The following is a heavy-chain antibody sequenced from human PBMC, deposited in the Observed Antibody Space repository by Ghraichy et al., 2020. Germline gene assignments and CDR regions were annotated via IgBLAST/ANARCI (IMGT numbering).Heavy chain of an antibody. Sequence: SVKVSCKPSGGTFNSYVITWVRQAPGQGLEWMGTIMPIFATTNYAQMFQGRVTITADRSTNTVYMELSSLRSEDTAVYYCAGRYGSGSYHGYWGQGTQITVSS. CDR3: AGRYGSGSYHGY. D-gene: IGHD3-10*01. CDR1: GGTFNSYV. V-gene: IGHV1-69*06. CDR2: IMPIFATT. J-gene: IGHJ4*02.